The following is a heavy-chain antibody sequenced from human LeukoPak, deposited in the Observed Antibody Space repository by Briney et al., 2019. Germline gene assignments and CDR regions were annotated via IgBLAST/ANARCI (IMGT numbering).Heavy chain of an antibody. D-gene: IGHD6-13*01. Sequence: PGGTLRLSCAASGFTFSSYDMHWVRQATGKGLEWVSAIGTAGDTYYPGSVKGRFTISRENAKNSLYLQMNSLRAGDTAVYYCARGSSSWYLIDPWGQGTLVTVS. CDR3: ARGSSSWYLIDP. CDR1: GFTFSSYD. J-gene: IGHJ5*02. V-gene: IGHV3-13*04. CDR2: IGTAGDT.